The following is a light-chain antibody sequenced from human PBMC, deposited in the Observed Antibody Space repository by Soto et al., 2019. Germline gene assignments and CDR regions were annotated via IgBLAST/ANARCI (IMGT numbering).Light chain of an antibody. Sequence: EIVLTQSPGTLSLSPGERATLSCRASQSVSSSYLAWYQQKPGQAPRLLIYGASSRATGIPDRFSGSGSGTDFTLTISRMEPDDFAVYYCQQYGSSPPYTFGQGTMLEIQ. CDR2: GAS. J-gene: IGKJ2*01. CDR3: QQYGSSPPYT. CDR1: QSVSSSY. V-gene: IGKV3-20*01.